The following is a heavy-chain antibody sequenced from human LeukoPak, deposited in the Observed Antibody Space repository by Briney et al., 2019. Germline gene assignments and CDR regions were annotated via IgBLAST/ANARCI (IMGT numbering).Heavy chain of an antibody. CDR1: GFTFSSYW. CDR2: ISTDGSDT. D-gene: IGHD1-14*01. CDR3: AKDPNPSYYYMDV. J-gene: IGHJ6*03. V-gene: IGHV3-74*01. Sequence: GGSLRLSCAASGFTFSSYWMHWVRQAPGKGLVWVSRISTDGSDTNYADSVKGRFTISRDNSKNTLYLQMNSLRAEDTAVYYCAKDPNPSYYYMDVWGKGTTVTVSS.